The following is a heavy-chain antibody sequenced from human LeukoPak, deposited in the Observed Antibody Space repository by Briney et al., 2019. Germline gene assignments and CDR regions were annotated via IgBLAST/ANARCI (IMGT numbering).Heavy chain of an antibody. J-gene: IGHJ5*02. D-gene: IGHD5-18*01. CDR1: RFTFSSYS. CDR2: ISSSSSYI. V-gene: IGHV3-21*01. Sequence: GGSLRLSCAASRFTFSSYSMNWVRQAPGKGLEWVSSISSSSSYIYYADSVKGRFTISRDNAKNSLYLQMNSLRAEDTAVYYCARGDTAMARRAHWFDPWGQGTLVTVSS. CDR3: ARGDTAMARRAHWFDP.